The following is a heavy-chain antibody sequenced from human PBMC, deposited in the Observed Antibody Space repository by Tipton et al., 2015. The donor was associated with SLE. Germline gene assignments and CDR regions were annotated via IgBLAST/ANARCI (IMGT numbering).Heavy chain of an antibody. CDR2: ISSSSSTI. J-gene: IGHJ4*02. CDR3: ARDRPVGGSSGYYYSFDY. Sequence: SLRLSCAASGFTFSSYAMSWVRQAPGKGLEWVSYISSSSSTIYYADSVKGRFTISRDNAKNSLYLQMNSLRDEDTAVYYCARDRPVGGSSGYYYSFDYWGQGTLVTVSS. CDR1: GFTFSSYA. D-gene: IGHD3-22*01. V-gene: IGHV3-48*02.